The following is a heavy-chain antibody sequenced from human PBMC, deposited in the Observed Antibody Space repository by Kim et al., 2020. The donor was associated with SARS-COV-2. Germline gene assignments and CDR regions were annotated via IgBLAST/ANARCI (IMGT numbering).Heavy chain of an antibody. CDR3: AHSSPIWGMDV. V-gene: IGHV2-5*01. J-gene: IGHJ6*02. D-gene: IGHD3-16*01. Sequence: DKRYTPSLKSRLTITKDTSKNQVVLTMTNMDPVDAATYYCAHSSPIWGMDVWGQGTTVTVSS. CDR2: DK.